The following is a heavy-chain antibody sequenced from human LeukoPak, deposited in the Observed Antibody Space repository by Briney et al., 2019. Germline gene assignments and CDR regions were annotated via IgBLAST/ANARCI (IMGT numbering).Heavy chain of an antibody. CDR2: INAGNGNT. CDR1: GYTFTSYA. Sequence: ASVKVSCKASGYTFTSYAMHWVRQAPGQRLEWMGWINAGNGNTKYSQKFQGRVTITRDTSASTAYRELSSLRSEDTAVYYCARAGPYYYGSGSLGYWGQGTLVTVSS. V-gene: IGHV1-3*01. CDR3: ARAGPYYYGSGSLGY. J-gene: IGHJ4*02. D-gene: IGHD3-10*01.